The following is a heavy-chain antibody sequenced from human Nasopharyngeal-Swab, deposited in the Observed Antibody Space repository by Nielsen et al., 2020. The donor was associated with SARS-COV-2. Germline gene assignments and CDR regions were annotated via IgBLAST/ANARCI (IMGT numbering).Heavy chain of an antibody. V-gene: IGHV3-74*03. D-gene: IGHD6-19*01. Sequence: WIRQPPGKGLVGVSRIDIAGTVTSYADSLKGRFTISRDNAKNTLYLQMNSLRVEDTAIYYCARGSSDWNGIDCWGQGTLVTVSS. J-gene: IGHJ4*02. CDR3: ARGSSDWNGIDC. CDR2: IDIAGTVT.